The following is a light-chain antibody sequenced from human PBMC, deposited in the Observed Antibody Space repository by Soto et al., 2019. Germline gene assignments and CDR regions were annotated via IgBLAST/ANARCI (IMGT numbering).Light chain of an antibody. CDR1: QSVTNY. J-gene: IGKJ4*02. V-gene: IGKV3-11*01. CDR3: QQRNNWPWLT. CDR2: DIS. Sequence: EIVLTQSPATLSLSPGERATLSCRASQSVTNYLAWYQQKPGQAPRLLIYDISNRATGIPARFSGSGSGADFTLTISSREVEDFAVYYCQQRNNWPWLTFGGGTRVEIK.